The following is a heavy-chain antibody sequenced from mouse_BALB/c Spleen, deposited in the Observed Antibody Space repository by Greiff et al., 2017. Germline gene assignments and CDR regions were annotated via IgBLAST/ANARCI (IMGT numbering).Heavy chain of an antibody. CDR3: APIYDGYYGPAY. J-gene: IGHJ3*01. CDR2: IDSANGNT. Sequence: EVQLQQSGAGLVKPGDSLKLSCTASGFNFKDNDMHWVRQTPEQGLEWLGRIDSANGNTKYDAMFQGKATITADTSSNTVYLQLSSLTSEDTAVYYCAPIYDGYYGPAYWGQGTLVTVSA. CDR1: GFNFKDND. D-gene: IGHD2-3*01. V-gene: IGHV14-3*02.